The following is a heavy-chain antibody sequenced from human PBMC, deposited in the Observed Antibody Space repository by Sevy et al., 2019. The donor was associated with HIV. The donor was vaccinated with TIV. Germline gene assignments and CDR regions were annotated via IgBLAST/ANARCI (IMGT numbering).Heavy chain of an antibody. J-gene: IGHJ4*02. V-gene: IGHV3-30-3*01. Sequence: GGCLRLSCAASGFTFSSYAMHWVRQAPGKGLEWVAVISYDGSNKYYADSVKGRFTISRDNSKNTLYLQMNSLRAEDTAVYYCASFWSGSFYWGQGTLVTVSS. D-gene: IGHD3-3*01. CDR1: GFTFSSYA. CDR2: ISYDGSNK. CDR3: ASFWSGSFY.